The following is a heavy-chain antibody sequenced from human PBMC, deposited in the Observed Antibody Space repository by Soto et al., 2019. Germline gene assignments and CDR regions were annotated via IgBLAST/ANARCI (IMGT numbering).Heavy chain of an antibody. CDR2: IYYIGNT. J-gene: IGHJ6*02. CDR3: ARDPAWWYSSSSGGYYYGMDV. V-gene: IGHV4-39*02. D-gene: IGHD6-6*01. CDR1: GGSISTRSSY. Sequence: SETLSLTCTVSGGSISTRSSYWGWIRQPPGKGLEWIGSIYYIGNTYYNPSLKSRVTISIDSSKTRFSLKLNSVTTADTAVYYCARDPAWWYSSSSGGYYYGMDVWGQGTTVTVSS.